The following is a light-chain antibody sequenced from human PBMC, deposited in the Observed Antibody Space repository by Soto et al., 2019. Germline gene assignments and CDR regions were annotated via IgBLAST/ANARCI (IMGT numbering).Light chain of an antibody. Sequence: DIQMTQSPSSLSASVGDRVTITCRASQGISNYIAWYQQKPGKAPKLLIYAASTLQSGVPSRFSGSGSGTDFSLTISSLQPEDVATYSCQKYHSVPLFGPGTKVDIK. CDR3: QKYHSVPL. J-gene: IGKJ3*01. V-gene: IGKV1-27*01. CDR1: QGISNY. CDR2: AAS.